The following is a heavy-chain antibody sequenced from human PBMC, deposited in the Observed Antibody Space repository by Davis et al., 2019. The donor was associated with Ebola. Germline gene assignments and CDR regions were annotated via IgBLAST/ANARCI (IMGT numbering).Heavy chain of an antibody. CDR1: GLIFNNYW. Sequence: GESLKISCAASGLIFNNYWMSWIRQAPGKGPEWVAIIKEDGGEKYYVDSVKGRFTISRDNSKNTLYLQMNSLRAEDAAVYYCAKDQWEQQLVPTDYWGQGTLVTVSS. CDR2: IKEDGGEK. CDR3: AKDQWEQQLVPTDY. V-gene: IGHV3-7*03. D-gene: IGHD6-13*01. J-gene: IGHJ4*02.